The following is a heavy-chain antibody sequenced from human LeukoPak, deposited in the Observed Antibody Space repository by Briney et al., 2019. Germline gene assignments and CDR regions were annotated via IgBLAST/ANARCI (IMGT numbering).Heavy chain of an antibody. CDR2: IYPGESDT. J-gene: IGHJ4*02. V-gene: IGHV5-51*01. CDR3: ARVPRPGVVVAQPLVY. D-gene: IGHD2-15*01. Sequence: GESLKISYQGSGYSFTKYWIGWVRPMPGKGLEWMGMIYPGESDTRYSPYFQGQVSISVDKSISTASLQCSSLKASDTAIYYCARVPRPGVVVAQPLVYWGQGTLVTVSS. CDR1: GYSFTKYW.